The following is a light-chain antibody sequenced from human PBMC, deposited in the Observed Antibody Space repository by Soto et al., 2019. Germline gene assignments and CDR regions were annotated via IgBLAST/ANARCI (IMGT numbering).Light chain of an antibody. CDR2: GAS. Sequence: EILMTQSPATLSVSPGDRATLSCRASQSVSSNLAWYQQKPGQAPRLLIYGASTRATGFPARFSGSGSGTEFTLTISSLQSEDLAVYYCQQYNNWPRTFGQGTKVEIK. CDR3: QQYNNWPRT. V-gene: IGKV3-15*01. CDR1: QSVSSN. J-gene: IGKJ1*01.